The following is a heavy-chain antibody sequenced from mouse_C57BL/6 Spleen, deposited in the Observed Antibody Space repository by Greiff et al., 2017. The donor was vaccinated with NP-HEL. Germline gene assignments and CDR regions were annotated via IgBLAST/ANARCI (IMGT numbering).Heavy chain of an antibody. Sequence: QVQLQQSGAELVKPGASVKLSCKASGYTFTSYWMQWVKQRPGQGLEWIGEIDPSDSYTNYNQKFKGKATLTVDTSSSTAYMQLSSLTSEDSAVYYCARPGSSYAMDYWGQGTSVTVSS. CDR3: ARPGSSYAMDY. CDR2: IDPSDSYT. J-gene: IGHJ4*01. V-gene: IGHV1-50*01. CDR1: GYTFTSYW. D-gene: IGHD1-1*01.